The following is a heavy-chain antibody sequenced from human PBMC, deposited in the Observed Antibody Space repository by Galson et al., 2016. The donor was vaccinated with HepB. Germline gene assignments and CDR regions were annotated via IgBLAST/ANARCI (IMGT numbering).Heavy chain of an antibody. CDR3: VKDRSGAGWNDIVFDF. CDR2: INPGNGDT. D-gene: IGHD1-1*01. CDR1: GYSFTTYA. V-gene: IGHV1-3*01. J-gene: IGHJ4*02. Sequence: SVKVSCKASGYSFTTYAMHWVRQAPGQRLEWMGWINPGNGDTKNSEKFQDRVTITRDTSASAAYMELRSLRFEDTAVYYCVKDRSGAGWNDIVFDFWGQGTLVTVSS.